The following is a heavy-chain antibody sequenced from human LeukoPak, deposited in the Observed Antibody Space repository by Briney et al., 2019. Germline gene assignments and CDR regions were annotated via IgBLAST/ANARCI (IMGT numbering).Heavy chain of an antibody. CDR3: ARAFSHNILTGSLLQFDY. J-gene: IGHJ4*02. CDR1: RYTFTSYY. Sequence: ASVKVSCKPSRYTFTSYYIPSVRLAPGQQLEWMRIINPSGGRATYAPKFQGRVTMIRGTSTSTGYMELSSLRSEGTAVYYCARAFSHNILTGSLLQFDYWGRGTLVTVSS. V-gene: IGHV1-46*01. D-gene: IGHD3-9*01. CDR2: INPSGGRA.